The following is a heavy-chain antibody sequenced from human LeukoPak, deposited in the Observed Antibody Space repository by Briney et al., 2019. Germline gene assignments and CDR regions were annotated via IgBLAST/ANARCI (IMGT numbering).Heavy chain of an antibody. D-gene: IGHD1-26*01. V-gene: IGHV3-30-3*01. CDR3: TARGPDSDSSVAY. J-gene: IGHJ4*02. CDR1: GFTFSSYA. Sequence: PGRSLRLSCAASGFTFSSYAMHWVRQAPGKGLEWVAVISYDGSNKYYADSVKGRFTISRDNSKNTLYLQMNSLKTEDTAVYYCTARGPDSDSSVAYWGQGTLVTVSS. CDR2: ISYDGSNK.